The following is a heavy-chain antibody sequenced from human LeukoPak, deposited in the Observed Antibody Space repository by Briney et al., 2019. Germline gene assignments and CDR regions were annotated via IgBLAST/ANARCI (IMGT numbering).Heavy chain of an antibody. Sequence: ASVKVSCKASGYTFNSYDINWVRQATGQGLEWMGWMNPNTGNTGYGERFQGRVTMTRDNSISTAYMELSSLTSEDTAAYYCARGGAGTYYKRDGWFDPWGQGTVVTVSS. D-gene: IGHD3-10*01. CDR3: ARGGAGTYYKRDGWFDP. CDR1: GYTFNSYD. CDR2: MNPNTGNT. V-gene: IGHV1-8*01. J-gene: IGHJ5*02.